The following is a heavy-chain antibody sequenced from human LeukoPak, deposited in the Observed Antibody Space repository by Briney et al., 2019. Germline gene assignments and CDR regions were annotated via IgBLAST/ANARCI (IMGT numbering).Heavy chain of an antibody. Sequence: ASVKVSCKPSGYTFTIYGISWVRQAPGQGLEWMGLISAYGNTNYAQNPQGRVTMTTDTSTSTAYMELRSLTSDDTAVYYCARGIIGYYFDYWGQGTLVTVSS. CDR2: ISAYGNT. D-gene: IGHD2-15*01. J-gene: IGHJ4*02. V-gene: IGHV1-18*01. CDR3: ARGIIGYYFDY. CDR1: GYTFTIYG.